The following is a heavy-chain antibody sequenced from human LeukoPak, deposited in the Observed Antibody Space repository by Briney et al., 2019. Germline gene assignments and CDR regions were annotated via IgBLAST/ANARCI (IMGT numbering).Heavy chain of an antibody. D-gene: IGHD3-16*02. J-gene: IGHJ4*02. Sequence: GGSLRLSCAASGFTFSSYSMNWVRQAPGKGLEWVSYISSSSSTIYYADSVKGRFTISRDNAKNSLYLQMNSLRDEDTAVYYCARDIVSEGGRYFDYWGQGTLVTVSS. CDR2: ISSSSSTI. CDR3: ARDIVSEGGRYFDY. V-gene: IGHV3-48*02. CDR1: GFTFSSYS.